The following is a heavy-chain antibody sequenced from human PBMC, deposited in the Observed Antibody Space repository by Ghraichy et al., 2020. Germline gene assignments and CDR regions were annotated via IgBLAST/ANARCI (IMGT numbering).Heavy chain of an antibody. D-gene: IGHD5/OR15-5a*01. Sequence: GESLNISCKGSGYSFTSYWIGWVRQMPGKGLEWMGIIYPGDSDTRYSPSFQGQVTISADKSISTAYLQWSSLKASDTAMHYCARRVVSDLNWFDPWGQGTLVTVSS. J-gene: IGHJ5*02. CDR1: GYSFTSYW. CDR2: IYPGDSDT. V-gene: IGHV5-51*01. CDR3: ARRVVSDLNWFDP.